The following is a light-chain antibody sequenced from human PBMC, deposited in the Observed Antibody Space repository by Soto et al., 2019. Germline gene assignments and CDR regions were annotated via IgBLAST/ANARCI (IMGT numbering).Light chain of an antibody. CDR2: KAS. Sequence: DIQMTQSPSTLSASVGDRVTITCRASQSISSWLAWYHQKPGKAPKLLIYKASSLESGVPSRFSGSGSGTEFTLTISSLQPDDFATYYCQQYNSYPWTFGQRTKVEIK. J-gene: IGKJ1*01. CDR3: QQYNSYPWT. CDR1: QSISSW. V-gene: IGKV1-5*03.